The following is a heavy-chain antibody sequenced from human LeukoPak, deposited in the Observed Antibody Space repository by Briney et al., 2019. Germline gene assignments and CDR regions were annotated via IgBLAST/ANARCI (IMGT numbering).Heavy chain of an antibody. Sequence: PGGSLRLSCAASGFTFSAYKMNWVRQAPGKALEWVSSIDIIGSDIYYPDSVKGRFTISRDNTKDSLFLQMNSLRPEDTAVYYCARSPMSYGDYAPHDYWGQGTLVTVSS. D-gene: IGHD4-17*01. J-gene: IGHJ4*02. CDR1: GFTFSAYK. CDR2: IDIIGSDI. CDR3: ARSPMSYGDYAPHDY. V-gene: IGHV3-21*01.